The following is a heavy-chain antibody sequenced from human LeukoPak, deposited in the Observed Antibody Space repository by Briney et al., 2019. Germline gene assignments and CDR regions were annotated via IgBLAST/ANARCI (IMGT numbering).Heavy chain of an antibody. CDR1: GFTFSSYS. Sequence: GGSLRLSCAASGFTFSSYSMNWVRQAPGKGLEWVSYISSSSSTIYYADSVKGRFTISRDNAKNSLYLQMNSLRAEDTAVYYCARDHDCSSTSCYTGGFVYYYYYGMDVWGQGTTVIVSS. V-gene: IGHV3-48*01. J-gene: IGHJ6*02. CDR2: ISSSSSTI. D-gene: IGHD2-2*02. CDR3: ARDHDCSSTSCYTGGFVYYYYYGMDV.